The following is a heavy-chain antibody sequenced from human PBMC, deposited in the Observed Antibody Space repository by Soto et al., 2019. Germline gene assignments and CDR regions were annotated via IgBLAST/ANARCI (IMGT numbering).Heavy chain of an antibody. V-gene: IGHV3-30-3*01. CDR2: ISYDGSNK. Sequence: GGSLRLSCAASGFTFSSYAMHWVRQAPGKGLEWVAVISYDGSNKYYADSVKGRFTISRDNSKNTLYLQMNSLRAEDTAVYYCARDTSRRIQLWLADYWGQGTLVTVSS. D-gene: IGHD5-18*01. CDR3: ARDTSRRIQLWLADY. CDR1: GFTFSSYA. J-gene: IGHJ4*02.